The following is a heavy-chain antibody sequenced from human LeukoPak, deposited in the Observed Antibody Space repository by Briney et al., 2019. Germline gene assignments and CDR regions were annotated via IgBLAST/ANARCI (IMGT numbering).Heavy chain of an antibody. CDR1: GGTFSSYA. Sequence: SVKVSCKASGGTFSSYAIIWVRQAPGQGLECMGNIIPIFGTTNYAQKFQGRVTITTDESTSTAYMELSGLRSEDTAVYYCAGAHSSGWTYYHYHYMDVWGKGTTVTVSS. CDR2: IIPIFGTT. D-gene: IGHD6-19*01. CDR3: AGAHSSGWTYYHYHYMDV. V-gene: IGHV1-69*05. J-gene: IGHJ6*03.